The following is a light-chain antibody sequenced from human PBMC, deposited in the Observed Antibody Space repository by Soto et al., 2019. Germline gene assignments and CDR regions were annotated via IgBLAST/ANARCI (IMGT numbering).Light chain of an antibody. Sequence: IQMTQSPFTLSSSVGDRVTIICRASQTISSWLAWYQQKPGKAPKLLIYAASTLESGVPSRFSGSGSGTEFTLTISSLQPDDFATYYYQQYNSYSFGQGTKVDI. CDR2: AAS. J-gene: IGKJ1*01. V-gene: IGKV1-5*02. CDR1: QTISSW. CDR3: QQYNSYS.